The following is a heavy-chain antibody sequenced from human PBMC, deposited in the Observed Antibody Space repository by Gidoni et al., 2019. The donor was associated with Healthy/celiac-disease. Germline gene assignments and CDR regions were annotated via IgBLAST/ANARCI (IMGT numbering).Heavy chain of an antibody. Sequence: QVQLVESGGGVVQPGRSLRLSCAASGLPFSSYAMHWVRQAPGKGLEWVAVISYDGSNKYYADSVKGRFTISRDNSKNTLYLQMNSLRAEDTAVYYCARDQGEILWFGELLNGMDVWGQGTTVTVSS. CDR2: ISYDGSNK. CDR1: GLPFSSYA. J-gene: IGHJ6*02. CDR3: ARDQGEILWFGELLNGMDV. V-gene: IGHV3-30*01. D-gene: IGHD3-10*01.